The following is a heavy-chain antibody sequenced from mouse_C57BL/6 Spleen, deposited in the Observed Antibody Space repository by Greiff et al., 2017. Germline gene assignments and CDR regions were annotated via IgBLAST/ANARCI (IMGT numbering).Heavy chain of an antibody. J-gene: IGHJ3*01. D-gene: IGHD1-1*01. CDR1: GFSLTSYG. CDR2: IWGVGST. V-gene: IGHV2-6*01. CDR3: ASLSSYGSSQAWFAY. Sequence: VHLVESGPGLVAPSQSLSITCTVSGFSLTSYGVDWVRQSPGKGLEWLGVIWGVGSTNYNSALKSKLSISKDNSKSQVFLKMNSLQTDDTAMYYCASLSSYGSSQAWFAYWGQGTLVTVSA.